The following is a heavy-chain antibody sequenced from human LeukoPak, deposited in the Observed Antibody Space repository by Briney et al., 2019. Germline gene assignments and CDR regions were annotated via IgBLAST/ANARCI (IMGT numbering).Heavy chain of an antibody. V-gene: IGHV4-38-2*02. CDR1: GYSISSGYY. Sequence: SETLSLTCTVSGYSISSGYYWGWIRQPPGKGLEWIGSIYHSGSTYYNPSLKSRDTISVDTSKNQFSLKLSSVTAADTAVYYCATYYDILTGYRVFDYWGQGTLVTVSS. CDR3: ATYYDILTGYRVFDY. J-gene: IGHJ4*02. D-gene: IGHD3-9*01. CDR2: IYHSGST.